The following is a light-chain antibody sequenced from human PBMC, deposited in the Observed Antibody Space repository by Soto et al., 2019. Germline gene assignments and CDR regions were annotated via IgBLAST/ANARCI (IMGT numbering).Light chain of an antibody. CDR3: QQYGSSPFT. V-gene: IGKV3-20*01. CDR1: QSVSSNF. J-gene: IGKJ3*01. CDR2: GAS. Sequence: EIVLTQSPGTLALSPGERATLSCRASQSVSSNFLTWYQQKRGQAPRLLIHGASSRATGIPDRFSGSGSGTDFTLTISRLEPEDFAVYYCQQYGSSPFTFGPGTKVGIK.